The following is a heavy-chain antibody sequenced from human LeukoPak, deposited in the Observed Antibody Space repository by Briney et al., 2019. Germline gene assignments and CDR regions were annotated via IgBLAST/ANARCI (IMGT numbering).Heavy chain of an antibody. J-gene: IGHJ3*02. V-gene: IGHV3-7*01. CDR3: ARDRVSLSAFDI. CDR2: IKQDGSEK. D-gene: IGHD6-6*01. Sequence: GSLRLSFAASGFPFSSYWMSWVRQAPGKGLEWVANIKQDGSEKYYVDSVKGRFTISRDNAKNSLYLQMNSLRAEDTAVYYCARDRVSLSAFDIWGQGTMVTVSS. CDR1: GFPFSSYW.